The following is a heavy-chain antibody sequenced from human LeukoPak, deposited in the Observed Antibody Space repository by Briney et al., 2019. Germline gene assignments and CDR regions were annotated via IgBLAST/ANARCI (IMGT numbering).Heavy chain of an antibody. CDR1: GFTVSSNY. CDR2: IYSGGST. V-gene: IGHV3-53*01. CDR3: AKVYSSGWYGDY. D-gene: IGHD6-19*01. J-gene: IGHJ4*02. Sequence: GGSLRLSCAASGFTVSSNYMSWVRQAPGKGLEWVSVIYSGGSTYYADSVKGRFTISRDNSKNTLYLQMNSLRAEDTAVYYCAKVYSSGWYGDYWGQGTLVTVSS.